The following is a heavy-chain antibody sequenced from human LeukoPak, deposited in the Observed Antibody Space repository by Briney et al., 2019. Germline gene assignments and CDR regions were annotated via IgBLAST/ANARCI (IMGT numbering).Heavy chain of an antibody. V-gene: IGHV1-2*02. D-gene: IGHD7-27*01. CDR3: ARGGNWGTFDY. CDR1: GYSFTGYH. CDR2: INPNSAGT. Sequence: ASVKVSCKASGYSFTGYHMHWVRQAPGQGLEWMGWINPNSAGTNYAQKFQGRVTITRDTSISTAYMELSRLRSDDTAVYFCARGGNWGTFDYWGQGTLVTVSS. J-gene: IGHJ4*02.